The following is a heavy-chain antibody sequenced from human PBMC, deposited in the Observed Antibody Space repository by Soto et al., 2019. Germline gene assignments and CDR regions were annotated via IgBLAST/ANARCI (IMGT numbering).Heavy chain of an antibody. CDR3: AREERYYYDSSGYYSYGMDV. Sequence: ASVKVSCKASVYTFTGYYIHWVRQAPGQGLEWMGWINPNSGGTNYAQKFQGWVTMTRDTSISTAYMELSRLRSDDTAVYYCAREERYYYDSSGYYSYGMDVWGQGTTVTVSS. J-gene: IGHJ6*02. D-gene: IGHD3-22*01. V-gene: IGHV1-2*04. CDR1: VYTFTGYY. CDR2: INPNSGGT.